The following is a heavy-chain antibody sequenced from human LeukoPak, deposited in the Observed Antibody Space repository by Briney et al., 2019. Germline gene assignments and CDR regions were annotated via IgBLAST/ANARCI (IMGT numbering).Heavy chain of an antibody. Sequence: GGSLRLSCAASGFPFTVYPTHWVRQAPGKGLEWVSVSSSDETYKFYADSMRGRFTISRDNSKSRLYLQMSDLRAEDTAVYFCARSVSGVWLFDYWGRGTLVTVSS. CDR3: ARSVSGVWLFDY. J-gene: IGHJ4*02. CDR1: GFPFTVYP. D-gene: IGHD5/OR15-5a*01. CDR2: SSSDETYK. V-gene: IGHV3-30-3*01.